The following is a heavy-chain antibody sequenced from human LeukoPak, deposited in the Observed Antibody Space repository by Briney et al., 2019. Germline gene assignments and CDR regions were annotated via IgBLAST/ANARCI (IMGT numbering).Heavy chain of an antibody. CDR1: GYTFTGYY. CDR3: ARDRPTQEMATKWGFDY. J-gene: IGHJ4*02. Sequence: ASVKVSCKASGYTFTGYYMHWVRQAPGQGLEWMGWINPNSGGTNYAQKFQGRVTMTRDTSISTAYMELSRLRSDDTAVYYCARDRPTQEMATKWGFDYWGQGILVTVSS. V-gene: IGHV1-2*02. D-gene: IGHD5-24*01. CDR2: INPNSGGT.